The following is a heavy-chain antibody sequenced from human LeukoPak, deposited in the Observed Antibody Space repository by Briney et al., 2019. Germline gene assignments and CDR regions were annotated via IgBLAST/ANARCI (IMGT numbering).Heavy chain of an antibody. CDR3: ARDLFSGSYQEDF. CDR2: IKYDGSGK. CDR1: GFTLRGYG. V-gene: IGHV3-7*01. D-gene: IGHD1-26*01. Sequence: SVGSLRLSCAASGFTLRGYGMSWVRQAPGKGLEGVANIKYDGSGKYYADSVKGRFTISRDDAKNSLYLEMNRLRVEDTAVYYCARDLFSGSYQEDFWGQGTLVTVSS. J-gene: IGHJ4*02.